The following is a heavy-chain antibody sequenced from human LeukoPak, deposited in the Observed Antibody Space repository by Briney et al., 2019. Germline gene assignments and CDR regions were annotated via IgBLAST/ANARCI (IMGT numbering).Heavy chain of an antibody. J-gene: IGHJ4*02. Sequence: SQTLSLTCTVSGVSVSSGYYFWSWIRQPAGQGLEWIGRIHTRGNTNYNSALKSRFTISIDTSKNQFSLEVSSVTAADTAVYYCAKDSDLAYCSGGSCYGYYFESWGQGTQVTVSS. CDR3: AKDSDLAYCSGGSCYGYYFES. CDR2: IHTRGNT. CDR1: GVSVSSGYYF. V-gene: IGHV4-61*02. D-gene: IGHD2-15*01.